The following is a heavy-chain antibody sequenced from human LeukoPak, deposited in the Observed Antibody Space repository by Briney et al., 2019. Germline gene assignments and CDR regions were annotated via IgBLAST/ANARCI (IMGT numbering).Heavy chain of an antibody. V-gene: IGHV3-23*01. Sequence: GGSLRLSCVGSGFTFSTQAMSWVRQAPGKGLEWVSTMSASGDRIHYADSLRGRFTISRDNSKNTVYLQMSSLRAADTAIYYCARLQWDLPISWGYFDHWGQGTLVSVSS. CDR3: ARLQWDLPISWGYFDH. J-gene: IGHJ4*02. CDR2: MSASGDRI. CDR1: GFTFSTQA. D-gene: IGHD2-2*01.